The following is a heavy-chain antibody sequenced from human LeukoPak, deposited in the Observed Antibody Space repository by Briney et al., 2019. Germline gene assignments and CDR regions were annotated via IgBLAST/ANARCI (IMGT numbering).Heavy chain of an antibody. CDR3: ARDSALDGWQQLARY. V-gene: IGHV1-69*05. J-gene: IGHJ4*02. D-gene: IGHD6-13*01. CDR2: IIPIFGTA. Sequence: SVTVSFKASGGTFSSYAISWVRQAPGQGLEWMGGIIPIFGTANYAQKFQGRVTITTDESTSTAYMELSSLRSEDTAVYYCARDSALDGWQQLARYWGQGTLVTVSS. CDR1: GGTFSSYA.